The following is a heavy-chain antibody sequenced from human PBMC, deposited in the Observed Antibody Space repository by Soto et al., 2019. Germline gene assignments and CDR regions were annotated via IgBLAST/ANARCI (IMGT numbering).Heavy chain of an antibody. CDR1: GFTFSSYA. D-gene: IGHD3-22*01. CDR2: ISGSGGST. CDR3: ASQTYYYDSSGYY. Sequence: EVQLLESGGGLVQPGGSLRLSCAASGFTFSSYAMSWVRQAPGKGLEWVSAISGSGGSTYYADSVKGRFTISRDNSKNTLYLQMNSLRAEDTAVYYCASQTYYYDSSGYYWGQGTLVTVSS. V-gene: IGHV3-23*01. J-gene: IGHJ4*02.